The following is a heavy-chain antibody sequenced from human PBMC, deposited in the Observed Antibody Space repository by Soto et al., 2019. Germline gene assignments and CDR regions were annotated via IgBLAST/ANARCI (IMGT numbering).Heavy chain of an antibody. CDR3: ATGGESRKAGY. CDR1: GASVNSGSSY. V-gene: IGHV4-61*01. D-gene: IGHD3-3*01. J-gene: IGHJ4*02. CDR2: LHYSGSL. Sequence: QVQLQESGPGLLKPSETLSLTCSVSGASVNSGSSYWNWIRQPPGKRPEWIGCLHYSGSLHYNPSLASRVPRSVDTSKNQFSLHLTFVSAADTAIYYCATGGESRKAGYWGRGALVTVSP.